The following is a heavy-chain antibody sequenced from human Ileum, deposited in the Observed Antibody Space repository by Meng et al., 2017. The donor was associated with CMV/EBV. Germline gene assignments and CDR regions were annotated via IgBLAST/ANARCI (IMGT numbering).Heavy chain of an antibody. CDR1: GLTFSDQY. CDR2: ISSSGDYT. CDR3: TTVHYYAINY. D-gene: IGHD1-26*01. Sequence: VLLMGSGGGFVKPGGSLRLSCAASGLTFSDQYMSWIRQAPGKGLELISYISSSGDYTNYADSVRGRFTVSRDNAKNSLYLQLNSLRAEDTALYYCTTVHYYAINYWGQGTLVTVSS. J-gene: IGHJ4*02. V-gene: IGHV3-11*06.